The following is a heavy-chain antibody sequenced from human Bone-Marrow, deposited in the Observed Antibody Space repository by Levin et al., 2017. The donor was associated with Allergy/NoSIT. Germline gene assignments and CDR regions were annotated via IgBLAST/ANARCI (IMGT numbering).Heavy chain of an antibody. CDR3: ARGELGSGYLFDY. CDR1: GYTFTSFD. Sequence: ASVKVSCKTSGYTFTSFDINWVRQATGQGLEWMGWMYPNSDNAGYAQKFQGRVTMTRNTYISTAYMELSSLGSEDTAIYYCARGELGSGYLFDYWGQGTLVTVSS. J-gene: IGHJ4*02. D-gene: IGHD5-12*01. CDR2: MYPNSDNA. V-gene: IGHV1-8*01.